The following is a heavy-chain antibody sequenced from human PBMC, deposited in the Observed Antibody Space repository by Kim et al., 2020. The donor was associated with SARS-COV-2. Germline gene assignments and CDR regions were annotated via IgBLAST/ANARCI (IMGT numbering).Heavy chain of an antibody. V-gene: IGHV1-3*01. CDR2: INAGNGNT. J-gene: IGHJ5*02. CDR3: ARGGIYCSGGSCYYWFDP. CDR1: GYTFTSYA. Sequence: ASVKVSCKASGYTFTSYAMHWVRQAPGQRLEWMGWINAGNGNTKYSQKFQGRVTITRDTSASTAYMELSSLRSEDTAVYYCARGGIYCSGGSCYYWFDPWGQGTLVTVSS. D-gene: IGHD2-15*01.